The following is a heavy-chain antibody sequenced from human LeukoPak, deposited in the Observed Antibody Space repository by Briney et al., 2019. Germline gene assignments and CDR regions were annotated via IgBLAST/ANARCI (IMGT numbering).Heavy chain of an antibody. J-gene: IGHJ2*01. CDR1: GFTFSSYA. V-gene: IGHV3-64*01. Sequence: PGGSLRLSCSASGFTFSSYAMHWVRQAPGKGLEYVSAISGNGGRTYYANSVKGRFTISRDNSKNTVFLQMGSLRTEDMAVYYCARGEPDCAGDCPYWYLDLWGRGTLVTVSS. CDR2: ISGNGGRT. D-gene: IGHD2-21*02. CDR3: ARGEPDCAGDCPYWYLDL.